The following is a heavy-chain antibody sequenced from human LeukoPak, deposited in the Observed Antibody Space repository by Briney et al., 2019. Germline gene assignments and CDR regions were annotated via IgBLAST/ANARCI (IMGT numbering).Heavy chain of an antibody. D-gene: IGHD3-10*01. J-gene: IGHJ5*02. CDR1: GGTFSSYA. Sequence: SVKVSCKASGGTFSSYAISWVRQAPGQGLEWMGGIIPIFGTANYAQKFQGRVTITADESTSTAYMELSSLRSEDTAVYYCARDRVTMVQGFDPWGQGTLVTVSS. CDR2: IIPIFGTA. V-gene: IGHV1-69*13. CDR3: ARDRVTMVQGFDP.